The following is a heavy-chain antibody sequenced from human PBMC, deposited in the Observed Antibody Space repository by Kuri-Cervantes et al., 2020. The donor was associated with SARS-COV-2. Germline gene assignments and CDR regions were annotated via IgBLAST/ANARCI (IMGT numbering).Heavy chain of an antibody. J-gene: IGHJ3*02. CDR2: INSDGSST. V-gene: IGHV3-74*01. D-gene: IGHD3-3*01. CDR3: ARASLDLTIFGVACDAFDI. Sequence: GESLKISCAASGFTFSSYWMHWVRQAPGKGLVWVSRINSDGSSTSYADSVKGRFTISRDNAKNTLYLQMNSLRAEDTAVYYCARASLDLTIFGVACDAFDIWGQGTMVTVSS. CDR1: GFTFSSYW.